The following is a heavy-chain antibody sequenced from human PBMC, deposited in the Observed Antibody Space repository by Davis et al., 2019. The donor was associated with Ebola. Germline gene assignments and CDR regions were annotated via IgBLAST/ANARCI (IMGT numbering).Heavy chain of an antibody. CDR2: INAGNGNT. D-gene: IGHD3-10*01. CDR1: GYTFTSYA. J-gene: IGHJ6*02. Sequence: ASVKVSCKASGYTFTSYAMHWVRQAPGQRLEWMGWINAGNGNTKYSQKFQGRVSITRDTSASTAYMELSSLRSEDTAVYYCARPLRMVQGVNYYYYGMDVWGQGTTVTVSS. V-gene: IGHV1-3*01. CDR3: ARPLRMVQGVNYYYYGMDV.